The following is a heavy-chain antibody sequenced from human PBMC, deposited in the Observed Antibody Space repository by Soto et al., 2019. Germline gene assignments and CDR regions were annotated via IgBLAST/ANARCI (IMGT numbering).Heavy chain of an antibody. CDR3: ARDPWAADY. D-gene: IGHD3-16*01. CDR1: GFTVSTKY. CDR2: IYSGGST. Sequence: EVQLVESGGGLVQPGGSLRLSCAASGFTVSTKYMSWVRQAPGKGLEWVSVIYSGGSTFYADSVRGRFTISRDNSKNTVNLQMNSIRAEDTAVYYCARDPWAADYWGQGTLVTASS. V-gene: IGHV3-66*01. J-gene: IGHJ4*02.